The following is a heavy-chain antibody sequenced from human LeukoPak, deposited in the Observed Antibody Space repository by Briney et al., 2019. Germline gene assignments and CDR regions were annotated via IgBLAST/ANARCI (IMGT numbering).Heavy chain of an antibody. CDR2: IYYSGST. CDR3: ARATAMALVDY. CDR1: GGSISSSSYY. V-gene: IGHV4-39*07. Sequence: LSETLSLTCTVSGGSISSSSYYWGWIRQPPGKGLEWIGSIYYSGSTYYNPSLKSRVTISVDTSKNQFSLKLSSVTAADTAVYYCARATAMALVDYWGQGTLVTVSS. D-gene: IGHD5-18*01. J-gene: IGHJ4*02.